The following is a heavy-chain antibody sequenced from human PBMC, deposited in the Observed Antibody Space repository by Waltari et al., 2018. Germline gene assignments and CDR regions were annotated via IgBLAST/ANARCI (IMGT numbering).Heavy chain of an antibody. CDR3: ARGRRVAAAGAGYNWFDP. CDR1: GGSFSGYY. V-gene: IGHV4-34*01. D-gene: IGHD6-13*01. CDR2: INQSGRT. Sequence: QVQLQQWGAGLLKPSETLSLTCAVYGGSFSGYYWSWIRQPPGKGLEWIGEINQSGRTNSNPSLRSRRTRSVGPSKNQCSLKRGSVTAADTAVYYCARGRRVAAAGAGYNWFDPWGQGTLVTVSS. J-gene: IGHJ5*02.